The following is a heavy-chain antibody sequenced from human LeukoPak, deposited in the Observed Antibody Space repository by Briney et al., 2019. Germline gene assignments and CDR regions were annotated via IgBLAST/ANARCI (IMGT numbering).Heavy chain of an antibody. J-gene: IGHJ6*03. V-gene: IGHV3-48*03. Sequence: PGGSLRLSCAASGFTFSSYEMNWVRQAPGKGLEWVSYISSSGSTIYYADSVKGRFAISRDNAENSLYLQMYSLRAEDTAVYYCARVNVMVRGLIKDHYYYYMDVWGKGTTVTVSS. CDR1: GFTFSSYE. D-gene: IGHD3-10*01. CDR3: ARVNVMVRGLIKDHYYYYMDV. CDR2: ISSSGSTI.